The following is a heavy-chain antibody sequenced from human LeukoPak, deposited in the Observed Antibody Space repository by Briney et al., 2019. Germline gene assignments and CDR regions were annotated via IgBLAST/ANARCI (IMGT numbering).Heavy chain of an antibody. Sequence: GGSLRLSCGASGFIFSNYWMSWVRQFPGKGLEWVADIREDGKNKYYADSVKGRFTISRDNAKNSLYLQMNSLKVEDTAIYYCARDNWVDCWGQGTLVTVSS. CDR1: GFIFSNYW. CDR2: IREDGKNK. J-gene: IGHJ5*01. CDR3: ARDNWVDC. V-gene: IGHV3-7*03.